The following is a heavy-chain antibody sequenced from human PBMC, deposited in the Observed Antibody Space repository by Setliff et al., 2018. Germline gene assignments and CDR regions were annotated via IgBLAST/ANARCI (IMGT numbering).Heavy chain of an antibody. J-gene: IGHJ6*03. CDR3: ARGIPAYDFWSGHYIGYYYYMDV. V-gene: IGHV4-38-2*01. CDR1: DYSISSGYY. D-gene: IGHD3-3*01. Sequence: SETLSLTCAVSDYSISSGYYWGWIRQPPGKGLEWIGSVYYSGSTYYNPSLKSRVTISLDTSKNQFSLKLSSVTAADTAVYYCARGIPAYDFWSGHYIGYYYYMDVWGKGTTVTVSS. CDR2: VYYSGST.